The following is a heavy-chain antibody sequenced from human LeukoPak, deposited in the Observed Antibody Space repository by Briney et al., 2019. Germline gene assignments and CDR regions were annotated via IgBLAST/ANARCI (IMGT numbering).Heavy chain of an antibody. D-gene: IGHD1-26*01. J-gene: IGHJ4*02. CDR1: GYTFTGYY. CDR3: ARDPGWDLLRVAFDY. CDR2: INPNSGGT. Sequence: GASVKVSCKASGYTFTGYYMHWVRQAPGQGLEWMGWINPNSGGTNYAQKFQGRVSMTRDTSISTAYMELSRLRSDDTAVYYCARDPGWDLLRVAFDYWGQGTLVTVSS. V-gene: IGHV1-2*02.